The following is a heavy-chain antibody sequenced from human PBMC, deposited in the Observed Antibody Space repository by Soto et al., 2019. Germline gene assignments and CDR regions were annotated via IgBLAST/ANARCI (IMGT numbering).Heavy chain of an antibody. Sequence: EVQLVESGGGLVKPGGSLRLSCAASGFTFSSYSMNWVRQAPGKGLEWVSSISSSSSYIYYADSVKGRFTISRDNAKNSLYLQMNSLRAEDTAVYYCARAGALAEWLRRAWFDPWGQGTLVTVSS. D-gene: IGHD5-12*01. V-gene: IGHV3-21*01. CDR1: GFTFSSYS. CDR2: ISSSSSYI. J-gene: IGHJ5*02. CDR3: ARAGALAEWLRRAWFDP.